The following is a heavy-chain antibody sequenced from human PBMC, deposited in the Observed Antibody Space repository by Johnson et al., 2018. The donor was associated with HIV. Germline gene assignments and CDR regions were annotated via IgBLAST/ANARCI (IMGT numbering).Heavy chain of an antibody. CDR3: AKDPPGS. Sequence: VQLLESGGGLVQPGGSLRLSCAASGFTFSDHYMDWVRQAPGKGLEWVSLISWDGGRTYYADSVKGRFTISRDNRKNSLYLQMNSLRPEDTALYYCAKDPPGSWGQGTMVTVSS. D-gene: IGHD1-26*01. CDR1: GFTFSDHY. CDR2: ISWDGGRT. V-gene: IGHV3-43D*03. J-gene: IGHJ3*01.